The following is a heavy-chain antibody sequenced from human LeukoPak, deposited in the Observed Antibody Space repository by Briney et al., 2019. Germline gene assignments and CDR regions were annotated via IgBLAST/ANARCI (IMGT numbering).Heavy chain of an antibody. CDR1: GFTFSSYE. Sequence: PGGSLRLSCAASGFTFSSYEMNWVRQPPGKGLEWIGEVNLQGSTNYNPSLMGRVAISVDTSENHISLQLTSVTAADTAVYYCAREAGPYRPLDYSGQGTLVTVSS. CDR3: AREAGPYRPLDY. CDR2: VNLQGST. J-gene: IGHJ4*02. V-gene: IGHV4-34*01.